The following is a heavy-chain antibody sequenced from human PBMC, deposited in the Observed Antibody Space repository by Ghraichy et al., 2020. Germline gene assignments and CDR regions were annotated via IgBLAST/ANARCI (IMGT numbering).Heavy chain of an antibody. CDR1: GVSITRKSYY. CDR2: VSSIGNT. J-gene: IGHJ4*02. V-gene: IGHV4-39*01. CDR3: ARQGDYDLWSGYYGGDVDY. D-gene: IGHD3-3*01. Sequence: SETLSLTCNVSGVSITRKSYYWGWIRQSPGKGLEWIGTVSSIGNTYYTPSLKNRVAISIDASKDQFSLRLSSVTAAATAVYYCARQGDYDLWSGYYGGDVDYRGQGTLVTVSS.